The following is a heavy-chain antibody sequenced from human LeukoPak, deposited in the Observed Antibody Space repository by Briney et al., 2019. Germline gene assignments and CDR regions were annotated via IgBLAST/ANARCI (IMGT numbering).Heavy chain of an antibody. V-gene: IGHV4-30-4*01. CDR3: AVDAYGGYDYFDY. CDR1: GGSISSGDYY. D-gene: IGHD4-17*01. J-gene: IGHJ4*02. Sequence: SETLSLTCTVSGGSISSGDYYWSWIRQPPGKGLEWIGYIYYSGRTYYNPSLKSRVTISVDTSKNQFSLKLSSVTAADTAVYYCAVDAYGGYDYFDYWGQGTLVTVSS. CDR2: IYYSGRT.